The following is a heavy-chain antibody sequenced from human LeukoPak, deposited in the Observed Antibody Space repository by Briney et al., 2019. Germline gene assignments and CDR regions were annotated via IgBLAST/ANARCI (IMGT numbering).Heavy chain of an antibody. CDR2: ISGSGGST. CDR3: AKDRVLRDDGWVFDF. J-gene: IGHJ4*02. V-gene: IGHV3-23*01. CDR1: GFTFSYYD. Sequence: PGGSLRLSCAASGFTFSYYDMSWVRQAPGKGLEWVSTISGSGGSTYYADSVKGRFSVSRANSKNTLYLQVNSLRAEDTAVYYCAKDRVLRDDGWVFDFWGQGTLVTASS. D-gene: IGHD5-24*01.